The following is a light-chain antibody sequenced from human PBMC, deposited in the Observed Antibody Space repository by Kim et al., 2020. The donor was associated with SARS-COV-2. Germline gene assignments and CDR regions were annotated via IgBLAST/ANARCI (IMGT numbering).Light chain of an antibody. J-gene: IGKJ5*01. Sequence: ASVGDRVTITGRASQDIRNDLGWYQQNPGRAPKRLIYGASSLQRGVPSRFSGSGSGTEVTLTISSLQPEDFATYFCLQHNTYPITCGQGTRLEIK. CDR3: LQHNTYPIT. CDR2: GAS. V-gene: IGKV1-17*01. CDR1: QDIRND.